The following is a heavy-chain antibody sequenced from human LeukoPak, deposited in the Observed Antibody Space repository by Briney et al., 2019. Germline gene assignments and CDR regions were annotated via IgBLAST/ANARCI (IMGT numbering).Heavy chain of an antibody. Sequence: ASVKVSCKASGYTFTSYDINWMRQATGQGLEWMGWMSPNSGNTGYAQKFQGRVTMTRDTSTGTAYMELSSLRSEDTAVYYCARDRDGSYLDYWGQGTLVTVSS. CDR3: ARDRDGSYLDY. D-gene: IGHD5-24*01. V-gene: IGHV1-8*01. CDR2: MSPNSGNT. CDR1: GYTFTSYD. J-gene: IGHJ4*02.